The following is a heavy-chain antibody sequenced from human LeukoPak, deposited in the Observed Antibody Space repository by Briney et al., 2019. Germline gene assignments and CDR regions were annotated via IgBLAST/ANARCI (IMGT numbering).Heavy chain of an antibody. Sequence: GGSLRLSCAASGFTVSGSYMSWVRQAPGKGLEWVSVTYSNGRTYYADSVKGRFTISRDNSKNTLFPQMNSLRPEDTAVYYCAKELWFGEPDWGQGTLVTVSS. CDR3: AKELWFGEPD. CDR2: TYSNGRT. D-gene: IGHD3-10*01. V-gene: IGHV3-53*01. CDR1: GFTVSGSY. J-gene: IGHJ4*02.